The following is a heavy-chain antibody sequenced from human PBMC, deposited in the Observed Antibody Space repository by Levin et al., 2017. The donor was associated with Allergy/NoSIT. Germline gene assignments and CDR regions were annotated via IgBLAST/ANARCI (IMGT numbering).Heavy chain of an antibody. V-gene: IGHV3-74*01. J-gene: IGHJ5*02. D-gene: IGHD3-16*01. CDR1: GFAFSDYW. CDR2: INNDGSST. Sequence: GGSLRLSCAASGFAFSDYWMHWVRHLPGKGMVWVARINNDGSSTNYAESVKGRFSISRDNAQNTLFLQMNSLRVEDTATYYCAGLLPPVIWSKPATGWLDPWGQGTQVTVSP. CDR3: AGLLPPVIWSKPATGWLDP.